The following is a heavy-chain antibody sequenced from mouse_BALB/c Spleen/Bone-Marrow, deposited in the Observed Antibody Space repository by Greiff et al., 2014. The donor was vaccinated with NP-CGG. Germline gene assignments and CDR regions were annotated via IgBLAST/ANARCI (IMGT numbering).Heavy chain of an antibody. V-gene: IGHV14-3*02. CDR2: IDPANGNT. D-gene: IGHD1-1*01. CDR1: GFNIKDTY. Sequence: EVKLQESGAELVKPGASVKLSCTASGFNIKDTYMHWVKQRPEQGLEWIGRIDPANGNTKYDPKFQGKATITADTSSHTAYLQRSSLTSEETAGDDCARSRDYGSSNYAMDYWGQGTSVTVSA. CDR3: ARSRDYGSSNYAMDY. J-gene: IGHJ4*01.